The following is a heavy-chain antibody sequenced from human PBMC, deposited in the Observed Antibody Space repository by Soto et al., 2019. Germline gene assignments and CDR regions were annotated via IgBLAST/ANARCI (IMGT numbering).Heavy chain of an antibody. Sequence: QVQLVQSGAEVKKPGASVKVSYVASGYTFTDHYIHWVRQAPGQGLEWMGWINPHSGDTIYAQKFQGRVTLTRDTSISTAYMELSRLRSDDTAVYYCARGGTVNVYGMDVWGQGTKVTVAS. CDR2: INPHSGDT. CDR3: ARGGTVNVYGMDV. V-gene: IGHV1-2*02. J-gene: IGHJ6*02. CDR1: GYTFTDHY. D-gene: IGHD4-17*01.